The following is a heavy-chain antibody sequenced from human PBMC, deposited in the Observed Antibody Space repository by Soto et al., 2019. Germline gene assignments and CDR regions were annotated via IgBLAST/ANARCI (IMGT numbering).Heavy chain of an antibody. CDR2: INPNSGGT. Sequence: GASVKVSCKASGYTFTGYYMHWVRQAPGQGLEWMGWINPNSGGTNYAQKFQGWVTMTRDTSISTAYMGLSRLRSDDTAVYYCARVGGEYCSGGSCYGYFQHWGQGTLVTVSS. CDR3: ARVGGEYCSGGSCYGYFQH. CDR1: GYTFTGYY. V-gene: IGHV1-2*04. J-gene: IGHJ1*01. D-gene: IGHD2-15*01.